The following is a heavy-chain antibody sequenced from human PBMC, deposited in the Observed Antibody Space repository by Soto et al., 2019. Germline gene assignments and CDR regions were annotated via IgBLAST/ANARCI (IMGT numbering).Heavy chain of an antibody. V-gene: IGHV1-3*04. J-gene: IGHJ6*02. D-gene: IGHD3-3*01. CDR3: ARGERLYFNYYGMDV. CDR2: INTGNGNT. Sequence: ASVKVSCKASGYNFTTYAMIWVRQAPGQRLEWMGWINTGNGNTKYSPKFQGRVTITRDTSASTAYMELSSLKSEDTAVYYCARGERLYFNYYGMDVWGQGATFTVS. CDR1: GYNFTTYA.